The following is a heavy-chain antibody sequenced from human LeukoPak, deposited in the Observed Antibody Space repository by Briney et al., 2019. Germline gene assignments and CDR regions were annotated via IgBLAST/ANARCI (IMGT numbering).Heavy chain of an antibody. J-gene: IGHJ5*02. Sequence: GGSLRLSCAASGFTFSSYAMSWVRQAPGKGLEWVSAISGSGGSTYYADSVKGRFTISRDNAKNSLYLQMNSLRAEDTALYYCAKDMGYDFRGWFDPWGQGTLVTVSS. CDR3: AKDMGYDFRGWFDP. D-gene: IGHD3-3*01. CDR1: GFTFSSYA. CDR2: ISGSGGST. V-gene: IGHV3-23*01.